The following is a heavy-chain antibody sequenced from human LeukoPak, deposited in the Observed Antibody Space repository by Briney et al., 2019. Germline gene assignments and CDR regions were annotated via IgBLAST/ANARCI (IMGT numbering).Heavy chain of an antibody. Sequence: SQTLSLTCAISGDSVSSNSAAWNWIRQSPSRGLEWLGRTYYRSKWYNDYAVSVKSRITINPDTSKNQFFLQLNSVTPEDTAVYYCAREGYYDSSGYYLGFDYWGQGTLVTVSS. V-gene: IGHV6-1*01. CDR1: GDSVSSNSAA. D-gene: IGHD3-22*01. CDR2: TYYRSKWYN. J-gene: IGHJ4*02. CDR3: AREGYYDSSGYYLGFDY.